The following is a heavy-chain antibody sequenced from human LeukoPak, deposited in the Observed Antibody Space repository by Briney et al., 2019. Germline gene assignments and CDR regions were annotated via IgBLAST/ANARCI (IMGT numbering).Heavy chain of an antibody. CDR2: ISTSSNTI. V-gene: IGHV3-48*04. J-gene: IGHJ4*02. Sequence: GGSLRLSCAASGFTFSSYSMNWVRQAPGKGLEWASYISTSSNTIYYADSVKGRFTISRDNAKNSLYLQMNSLRVEDTALYYCASGAQSDYWGQGTLVTVSS. CDR3: ASGAQSDY. D-gene: IGHD1-26*01. CDR1: GFTFSSYS.